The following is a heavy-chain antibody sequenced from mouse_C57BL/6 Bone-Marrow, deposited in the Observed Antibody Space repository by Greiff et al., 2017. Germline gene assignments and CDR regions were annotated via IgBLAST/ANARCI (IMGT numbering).Heavy chain of an antibody. V-gene: IGHV1-72*01. D-gene: IGHD1-1*01. CDR2: IDPNSGGT. CDR1: GYTFTSYG. Sequence: QVQLQQSGAELARPGASVKLSCKASGYTFTSYGISWVKQRTGRGLEWIGRIDPNSGGTKYNEKFKSKATLTVDKPSSTAYMQLSSLTSEDSAVYYCARITTVPYYYAMDYWGQGTSVTVSS. CDR3: ARITTVPYYYAMDY. J-gene: IGHJ4*01.